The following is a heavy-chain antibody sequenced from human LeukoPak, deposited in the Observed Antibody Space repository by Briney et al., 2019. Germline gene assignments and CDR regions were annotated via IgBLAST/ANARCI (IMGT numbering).Heavy chain of an antibody. D-gene: IGHD1-26*01. V-gene: IGHV6-1*01. CDR1: GDSVSSNSAA. Sequence: SQTLSLTCAISGDSVSSNSAAWNWIRRSPSRGLEWLGRTYYRSKWYNDYAVSVKSRITINPDTSKNQFSLQLNSVTPEDTAVYYCARAPWELPDHFDYWGQGTLVTVSS. CDR2: TYYRSKWYN. J-gene: IGHJ4*02. CDR3: ARAPWELPDHFDY.